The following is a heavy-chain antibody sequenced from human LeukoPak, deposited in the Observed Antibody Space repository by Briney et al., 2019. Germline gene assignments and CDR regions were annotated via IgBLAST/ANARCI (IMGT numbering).Heavy chain of an antibody. CDR1: GHTFMNYG. CDR3: ASQYYYGSGLDV. V-gene: IGHV1-18*01. Sequence: ASVKVSCKASGHTFMNYGVSWVRQAPGQGLEWMGWISAYNGNTNYAQKLQGRVTMTTDTSTSTAYMELRSLRSDDTAVYYCASQYYYGSGLDVWGQGTTVTVSS. D-gene: IGHD3-10*01. CDR2: ISAYNGNT. J-gene: IGHJ6*02.